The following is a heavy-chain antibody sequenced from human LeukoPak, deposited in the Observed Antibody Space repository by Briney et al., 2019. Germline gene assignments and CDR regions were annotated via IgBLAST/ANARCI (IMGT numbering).Heavy chain of an antibody. CDR3: ARDDDYGDYDSDY. CDR2: ISAYNGNT. Sequence: ASVKVSCKASGYMFTTYGISWVRQAPGQGLEWMGWISAYNGNTKYAQKLQGRVTMTTDTSTSTAYMELRSLRSDDTAVYYCARDDDYGDYDSDYWGQGTLVTVSS. D-gene: IGHD4-17*01. V-gene: IGHV1-18*01. CDR1: GYMFTTYG. J-gene: IGHJ4*02.